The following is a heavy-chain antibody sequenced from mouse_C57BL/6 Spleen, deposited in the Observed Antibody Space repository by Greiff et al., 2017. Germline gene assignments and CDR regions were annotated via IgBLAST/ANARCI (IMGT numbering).Heavy chain of an antibody. J-gene: IGHJ3*01. CDR1: GYTFTNYW. CDR3: ARGSYYGSSYWFAY. Sequence: QVHVKQSGAELVRPGTSVKMSCKASGYTFTNYWIGWAKQRPGHGLEWIGDIYPGGGYTNYNEKFKGKATLTADKSSSTAYMQFSSLTSEDSAIYYCARGSYYGSSYWFAYWGQGTLVTVSA. D-gene: IGHD1-1*01. CDR2: IYPGGGYT. V-gene: IGHV1-63*01.